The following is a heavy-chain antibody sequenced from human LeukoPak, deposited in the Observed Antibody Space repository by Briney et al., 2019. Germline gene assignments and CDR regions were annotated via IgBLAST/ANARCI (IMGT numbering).Heavy chain of an antibody. D-gene: IGHD1-26*01. CDR3: ARDREVGTTRKYFDY. J-gene: IGHJ4*02. CDR2: INPSDGSI. Sequence: GASVKVSCKASGYIFTNYYMHWVRQAPGQGLEWMGIINPSDGSISYAQKFQGRVIMTRDTSTSTVYMDLSSLRPEDTAVYYCARDREVGTTRKYFDYWGQGTLVTVSS. V-gene: IGHV1-46*01. CDR1: GYIFTNYY.